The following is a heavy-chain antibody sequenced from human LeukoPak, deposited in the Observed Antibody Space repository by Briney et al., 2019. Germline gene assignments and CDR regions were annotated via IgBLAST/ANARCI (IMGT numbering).Heavy chain of an antibody. CDR1: GFTFSSNW. D-gene: IGHD6-19*01. Sequence: GGSLRLSCAASGFTFSSNWMSWVRQAPGKGLEWVANIKQDGTEKYYVDSVRGRFTISRHNAKNSLYLQMTSLRAEDTAMYYWSSPSGYSRGWNPFDRWGQGTLVTVSS. J-gene: IGHJ4*02. CDR2: IKQDGTEK. V-gene: IGHV3-7*01. CDR3: SSPSGYSRGWNPFDR.